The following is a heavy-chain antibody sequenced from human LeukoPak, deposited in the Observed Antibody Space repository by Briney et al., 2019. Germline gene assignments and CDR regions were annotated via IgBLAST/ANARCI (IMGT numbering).Heavy chain of an antibody. Sequence: PGGSLRLSCAASGFTFGAYALHWVRQAPGKGLEWVAVISFDGSTKYYADSVKGRFTISRDNSKNTLYVQMNSLRVEDTAVYFCARVGGGTAGLDIWGRGTVVIVSS. CDR2: ISFDGSTK. D-gene: IGHD1-7*01. CDR3: ARVGGGTAGLDI. J-gene: IGHJ3*02. V-gene: IGHV3-30*04. CDR1: GFTFGAYA.